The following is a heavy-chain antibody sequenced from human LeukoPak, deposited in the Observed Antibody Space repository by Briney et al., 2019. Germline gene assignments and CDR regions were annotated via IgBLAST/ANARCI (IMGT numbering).Heavy chain of an antibody. J-gene: IGHJ4*02. CDR2: ISYDGSNK. Sequence: GGSLRLSCAASGFTFSSYAMHWVRQAPGKGLEWVAVISYDGSNKYYADSVKGRFTISRDNSKNTLYLQMNSLRTEDTALYYCAKDSGLSRWDYWGQGTLVTVSS. CDR1: GFTFSSYA. D-gene: IGHD5-24*01. V-gene: IGHV3-30*01. CDR3: AKDSGLSRWDY.